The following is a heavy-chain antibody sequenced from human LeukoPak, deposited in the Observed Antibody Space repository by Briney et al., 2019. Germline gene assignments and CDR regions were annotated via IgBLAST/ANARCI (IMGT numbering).Heavy chain of an antibody. CDR3: ARRSTVTTGYYFDY. CDR1: GGSISSGSYY. V-gene: IGHV4-31*03. J-gene: IGHJ4*02. CDR2: IYYSGTT. D-gene: IGHD4-17*01. Sequence: ASETLSLACTVSGGSISSGSYYWSWIRQHPGKGLEWIGYIYYSGTTYYNPSLKSRVTISVDTSKDQFSLKLTSVTAADTAVYYCARRSTVTTGYYFDYWGQGTLVTVSS.